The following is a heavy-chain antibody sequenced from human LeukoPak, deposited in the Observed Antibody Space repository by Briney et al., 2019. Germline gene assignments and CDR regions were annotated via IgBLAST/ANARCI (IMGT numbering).Heavy chain of an antibody. CDR3: ARVTRGGYDGYFDY. J-gene: IGHJ4*02. Sequence: GGSLRLSCAASGFTFSSYSMNWVHQAPWKGLEWVSFISTSSSYIYYADSLKGRFTISRDNAKKSLYLQINSLRAEDTAVYYCARVTRGGYDGYFDYWGQGTLVTVSS. D-gene: IGHD5-12*01. CDR2: ISTSSSYI. CDR1: GFTFSSYS. V-gene: IGHV3-21*01.